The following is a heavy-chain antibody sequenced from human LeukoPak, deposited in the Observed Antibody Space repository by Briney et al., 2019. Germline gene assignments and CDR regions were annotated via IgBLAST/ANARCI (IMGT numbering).Heavy chain of an antibody. CDR2: IYYSGST. CDR1: GGSFSGYY. CDR3: ARLSGSGRFDI. V-gene: IGHV4-59*08. Sequence: SETLSLTCAVYGGSFSGYYWNWIRQPPGKGLEWIGYIYYSGSTNYNPSLKSRVTISVDTSKNQFSLKLSSVTAADTAVYYCARLSGSGRFDIWGQGTMVTVSS. D-gene: IGHD1-26*01. J-gene: IGHJ3*02.